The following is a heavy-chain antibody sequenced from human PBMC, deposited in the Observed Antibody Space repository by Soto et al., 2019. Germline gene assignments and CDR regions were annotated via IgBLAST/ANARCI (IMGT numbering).Heavy chain of an antibody. D-gene: IGHD3-10*01. CDR2: TYWDDGK. CDR1: GFSLSTSEEG. V-gene: IGHV2-5*05. CDR3: ALLSMVRRVTYHYYFDR. Sequence: QITLKESGPTLVKPTQTLTLTCTFSGFSLSTSEEGVGWIRQPPGKALEWLGVTYWDDGKHYGPSLKSRLTITKDTYNNQVVLIMTNMDPVDTATYYCALLSMVRRVTYHYYFDRWGQGTLVTVSS. J-gene: IGHJ4*02.